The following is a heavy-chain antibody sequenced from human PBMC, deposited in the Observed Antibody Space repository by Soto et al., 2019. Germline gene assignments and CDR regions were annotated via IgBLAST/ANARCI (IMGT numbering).Heavy chain of an antibody. Sequence: EVQLVESGGGLVKPGGSLRLSCAASRFTFSNAWMSWVRQAPGKGLEWVGRIKSKTDGGTTDYAAPVKGRFTISRDDSKNTLYLQMNSLKTEDTAVYYCTTVRGGWEPRDYWGQGTLVTVSS. CDR3: TTVRGGWEPRDY. D-gene: IGHD1-26*01. CDR2: IKSKTDGGTT. V-gene: IGHV3-15*01. J-gene: IGHJ4*02. CDR1: RFTFSNAW.